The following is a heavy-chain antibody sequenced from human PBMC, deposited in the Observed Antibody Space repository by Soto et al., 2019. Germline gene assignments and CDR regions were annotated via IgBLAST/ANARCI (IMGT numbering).Heavy chain of an antibody. D-gene: IGHD6-13*01. J-gene: IGHJ6*02. CDR3: RSSSSYSTYV. CDR1: GGSITSSFY. V-gene: IGHV4-39*01. Sequence: QLQLQESGPELVKPSETLSLSCTVSGGSITSSFYWGWIRQPPGKGLEGLGSIYGTGNTYYNPSLMGRVTISAGTSKNQFSLNLISGTDADTAVYYCRSSSSYSTYVWGQGATVTVSS. CDR2: IYGTGNT.